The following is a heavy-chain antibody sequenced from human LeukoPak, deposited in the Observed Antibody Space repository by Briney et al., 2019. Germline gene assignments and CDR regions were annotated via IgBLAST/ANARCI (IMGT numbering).Heavy chain of an antibody. CDR3: ARRAHSGAMITLDY. Sequence: GESLKISCRGPGYGFTSFWITGVRQLPGKGLEWMEVIYPGDSNSRYSPSFQGQVTISADNSISTAYLQWSSLKASDTAMYYCARRAHSGAMITLDYWGQGTLVTVSS. CDR2: IYPGDSNS. CDR1: GYGFTSFW. J-gene: IGHJ4*02. V-gene: IGHV5-51*01. D-gene: IGHD5-12*01.